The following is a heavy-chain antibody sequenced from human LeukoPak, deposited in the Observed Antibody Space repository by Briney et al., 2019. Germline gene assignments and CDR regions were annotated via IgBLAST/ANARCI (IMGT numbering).Heavy chain of an antibody. V-gene: IGHV3-7*03. CDR3: ARDVRFYDSSGYDY. D-gene: IGHD3-22*01. CDR1: GFTFSSYW. J-gene: IGHJ4*02. Sequence: GGSLRLSCAASGFTFSSYWISWVRQAPGKGLEWVANIKQDGSEKYYVDSVKGRFTISRDNAKNSLYLQMNSLRAEDTAVYYCARDVRFYDSSGYDYWGQGTLVTVSS. CDR2: IKQDGSEK.